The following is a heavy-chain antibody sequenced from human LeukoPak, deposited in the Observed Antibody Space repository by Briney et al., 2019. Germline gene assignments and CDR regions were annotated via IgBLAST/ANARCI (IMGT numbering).Heavy chain of an antibody. V-gene: IGHV4-39*07. CDR1: GGSIGSSSYY. J-gene: IGHJ5*02. CDR3: ARDSSGWSGNWFDP. D-gene: IGHD6-19*01. Sequence: SETLSLTCTVSGGSIGSSSYYWGWIRQPPGKGLEWIGSIYYSGTTYYNPSLKSRVTISVDTSKNQFSLKLSSVTAADTAVYYCARDSSGWSGNWFDPWGQGTLVTVSS. CDR2: IYYSGTT.